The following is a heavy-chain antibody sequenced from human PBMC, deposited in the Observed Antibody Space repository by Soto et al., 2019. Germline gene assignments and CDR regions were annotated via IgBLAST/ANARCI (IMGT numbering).Heavy chain of an antibody. CDR2: VYYIGSA. V-gene: IGHV4-30-4*01. CDR1: GGSFSSGDYY. J-gene: IGHJ4*02. D-gene: IGHD4-17*01. CDR3: ARYNDYGDYYFDT. Sequence: PSETLSLTCTVSGGSFSSGDYYWSWIRQPPGKGLEWIGYVYYIGSAYYNPSLKSRVTISVDRSENQFSLKLTSVTAADTAVYYCARYNDYGDYYFDTWGQGTPVTVSS.